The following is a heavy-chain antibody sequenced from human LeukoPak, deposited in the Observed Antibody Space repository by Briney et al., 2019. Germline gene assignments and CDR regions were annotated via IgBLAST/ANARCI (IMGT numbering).Heavy chain of an antibody. J-gene: IGHJ4*02. V-gene: IGHV3-7*01. D-gene: IGHD3-3*01. CDR2: IKDSGIEK. Sequence: GSLRLSCAGSGFTFSSYSIGWVRQAPGEGLEWVANIKDSGIEKEYVDSVKGRFTISRDNAKNSLYLQMNSLRVEDTALYFCARWRGAQSEFDYWGQGTQVTVSS. CDR1: GFTFSSYS. CDR3: ARWRGAQSEFDY.